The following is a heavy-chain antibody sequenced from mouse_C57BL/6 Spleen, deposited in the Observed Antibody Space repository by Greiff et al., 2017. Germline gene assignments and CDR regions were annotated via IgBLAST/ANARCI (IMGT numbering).Heavy chain of an antibody. J-gene: IGHJ2*01. Sequence: DVKLVESGGGLVKPGGSLKLSCAASGFTFSSYAMSWVRQTPEKRLEWVATISDGGSYTYYPDNVKGRFPISRDNAKNNLYLQMSHLKSEDTAMYYCARLYYGSSYYFDYWGQGTTLTVSS. CDR1: GFTFSSYA. CDR3: ARLYYGSSYYFDY. CDR2: ISDGGSYT. D-gene: IGHD1-1*01. V-gene: IGHV5-4*03.